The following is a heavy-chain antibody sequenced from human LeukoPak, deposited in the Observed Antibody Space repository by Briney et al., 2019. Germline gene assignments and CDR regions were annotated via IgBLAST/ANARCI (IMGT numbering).Heavy chain of an antibody. CDR2: ISSSGSTI. V-gene: IGHV3-11*04. J-gene: IGHJ4*02. CDR3: ARVIRITMAFDY. CDR1: RFTFSDYY. D-gene: IGHD3-10*01. Sequence: GGSLRLSCAASRFTFSDYYMSWIRQAPGKGLEWVSYISSSGSTIYYADSVKGRFTISRDNAKNSLYLQMDSLRAEDTAVYYCARVIRITMAFDYWGQGTLVTVSS.